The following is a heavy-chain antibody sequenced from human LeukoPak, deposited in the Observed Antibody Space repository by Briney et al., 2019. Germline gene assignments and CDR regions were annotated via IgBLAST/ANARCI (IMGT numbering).Heavy chain of an antibody. D-gene: IGHD3-10*01. V-gene: IGHV5-51*01. CDR3: ARHEVRGLGYYFHY. J-gene: IGHJ4*02. CDR2: IHPGDSNT. Sequence: GESLKISCKGSGYSFTNYWIGWVRQMPGKGLEWMGIIHPGDSNTRYSPSFQGQVTISADKSISTAYLQWSSLKASDTAIYYCARHEVRGLGYYFHYWGQGTLVTVSA. CDR1: GYSFTNYW.